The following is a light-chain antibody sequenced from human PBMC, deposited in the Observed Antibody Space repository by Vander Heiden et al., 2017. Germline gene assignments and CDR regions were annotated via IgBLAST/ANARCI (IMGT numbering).Light chain of an antibody. CDR2: HDS. V-gene: IGLV3-1*01. CDR1: NLGVNY. CDR3: QAWDSSTVV. Sequence: SYELTQPPSVSVSPGQTASITCSGDNLGVNYACWEQQKTGQLHVLVIYHDSKRPSGINERFAGSNSGNTATLTISGTQAMDEDDYGCQAWDSSTVVFGGGTKLTVL. J-gene: IGLJ2*01.